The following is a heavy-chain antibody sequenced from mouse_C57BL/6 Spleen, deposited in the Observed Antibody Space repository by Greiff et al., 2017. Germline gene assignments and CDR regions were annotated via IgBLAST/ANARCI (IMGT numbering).Heavy chain of an antibody. CDR3: ERLYSNYVWYFDV. CDR2: IRNKANGYTT. V-gene: IGHV7-3*01. CDR1: GFTFTDYY. Sequence: EVMLVESGGGLVQPGGSLSLSCAASGFTFTDYYMSWVRQPPGKALEWLGFIRNKANGYTTEYSASVKGRFTISRDNSQSRLYLQMNALRAEDSAAYYCERLYSNYVWYFDVWGTGTTVTVSS. D-gene: IGHD2-5*01. J-gene: IGHJ1*03.